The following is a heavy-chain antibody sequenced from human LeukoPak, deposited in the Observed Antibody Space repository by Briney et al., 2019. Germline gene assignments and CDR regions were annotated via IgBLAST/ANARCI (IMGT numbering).Heavy chain of an antibody. V-gene: IGHV4-39*01. J-gene: IGHJ4*02. Sequence: SETLSLTCTVSGGSISSSSYHWGWVRHPPGKGLEWIGSISYSGSTYYNPSLKSGVTISVDTSKNQFFLRLSSVTAADTAVYFCARLLFGNSYYFDYWGQGTLVTVSS. D-gene: IGHD6-6*01. CDR2: ISYSGST. CDR1: GGSISSSSYH. CDR3: ARLLFGNSYYFDY.